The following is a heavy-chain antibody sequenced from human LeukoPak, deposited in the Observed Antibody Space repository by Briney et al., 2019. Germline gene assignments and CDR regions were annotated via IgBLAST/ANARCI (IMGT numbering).Heavy chain of an antibody. J-gene: IGHJ4*02. D-gene: IGHD2-21*01. Sequence: PGGSLRLSCAASGFIFSDYDMHWVRQAPGEGLEWVASISYDGSSKFNADSVEGRFTISRDNSKNTFYLQINSLRTEDTAVYYCARAFRENCDLNHWDQGSLVTVSS. CDR2: ISYDGSSK. CDR1: GFIFSDYD. CDR3: ARAFRENCDLNH. V-gene: IGHV3-30-3*01.